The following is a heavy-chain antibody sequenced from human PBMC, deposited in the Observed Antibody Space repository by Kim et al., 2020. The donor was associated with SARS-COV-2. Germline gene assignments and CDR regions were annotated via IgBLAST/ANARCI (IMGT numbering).Heavy chain of an antibody. J-gene: IGHJ4*02. Sequence: PSLKSRVTISLDTSKNQFSLKLSSVTAADTAVYYCARLDYDSSGYYYVVYWGQGTLVTVSS. CDR3: ARLDYDSSGYYYVVY. V-gene: IGHV4-31*02. D-gene: IGHD3-22*01.